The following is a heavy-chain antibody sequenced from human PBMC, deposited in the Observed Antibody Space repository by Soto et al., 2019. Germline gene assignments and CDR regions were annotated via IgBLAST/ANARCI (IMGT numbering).Heavy chain of an antibody. CDR1: GFTFSSYA. CDR2: ISGSGGST. D-gene: IGHD5-12*01. Sequence: GGSLRLSCAASGFTFSSYAMSWVRQAPGKGLEWVSAISGSGGSTYYADSVKGRFTISRDNSKNTLYLQMNTLRAEDTAVYYRAKDGFTSAGYHYQDFPPHYFDYWGQGTLVTVSS. CDR3: AKDGFTSAGYHYQDFPPHYFDY. V-gene: IGHV3-23*01. J-gene: IGHJ4*02.